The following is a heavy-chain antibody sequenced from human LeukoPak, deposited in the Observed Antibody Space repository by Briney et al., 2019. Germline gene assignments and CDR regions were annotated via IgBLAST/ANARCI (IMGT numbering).Heavy chain of an antibody. D-gene: IGHD2-21*02. CDR3: AKVYCGGDCYSSFDY. J-gene: IGHJ4*02. CDR2: ISAYNGNT. V-gene: IGHV1-18*01. CDR1: GYTFTSYG. Sequence: ASVKVSCKASGYTFTSYGISWVRQAPGQGLEWMGWISAYNGNTNYAQKLQGRVTMTTDTSTSTAYMELRSLRSDDTAVYYCAKVYCGGDCYSSFDYCGQGTLVTVSS.